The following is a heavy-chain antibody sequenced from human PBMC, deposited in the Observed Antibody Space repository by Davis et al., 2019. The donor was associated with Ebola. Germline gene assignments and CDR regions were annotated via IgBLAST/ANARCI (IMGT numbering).Heavy chain of an antibody. CDR2: IYYSGST. V-gene: IGHV4-61*08. J-gene: IGHJ5*02. D-gene: IGHD3-22*01. CDR1: GGSVSSGGYY. Sequence: MPSETLSLTCTVSGGSVSSGGYYWSWIRQPPGKGLEWIGYIYYSGSTNYNPSLKSRVTISVDTSKNQFSLKLSSVTAADTAVYYCARVDYDSSGSPTGGVDPWGQGTLVTVSS. CDR3: ARVDYDSSGSPTGGVDP.